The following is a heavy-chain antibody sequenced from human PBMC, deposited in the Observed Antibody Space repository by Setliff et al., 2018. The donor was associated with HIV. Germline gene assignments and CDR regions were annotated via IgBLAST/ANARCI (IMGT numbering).Heavy chain of an antibody. CDR1: GGSFSGYY. CDR2: INHSGST. D-gene: IGHD3-3*01. V-gene: IGHV4-34*01. CDR3: ARSQPDTIFGVVVFDS. J-gene: IGHJ4*02. Sequence: SETLSLTCAVYGGSFSGYYWSWIRQPPGKGLEWIGEINHSGSTYYNPSLKSRVTISVDTSKNQLSLKLTSVTAADTAVYYCARSQPDTIFGVVVFDSWGQGTLVTVSS.